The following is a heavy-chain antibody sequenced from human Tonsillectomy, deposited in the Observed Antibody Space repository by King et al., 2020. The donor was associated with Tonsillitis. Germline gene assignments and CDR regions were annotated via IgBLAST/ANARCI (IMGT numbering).Heavy chain of an antibody. D-gene: IGHD3-10*01. CDR3: ARGRSRSFGSGSYHY. J-gene: IGHJ4*02. CDR1: GGSFSGYY. CDR2: ITHSGST. Sequence: VQLQQWGAGLLKPSETLFLTCAVYGGSFSGYYWSWIRQPPGKGLEWIGEITHSGSTNYNPSLKSRVTISVDTSKNQFSLKLSSVTAADTAVYYCARGRSRSFGSGSYHYWGQGTLVTVSS. V-gene: IGHV4-34*01.